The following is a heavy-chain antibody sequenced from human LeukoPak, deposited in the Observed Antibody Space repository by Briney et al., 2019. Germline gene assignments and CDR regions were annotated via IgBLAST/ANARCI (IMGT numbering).Heavy chain of an antibody. CDR1: GFTFSSYW. CDR2: IKQDGSEK. V-gene: IGHV3-7*05. J-gene: IGHJ6*02. Sequence: GGSLRLSCAASGFTFSSYWMNWVRQAPGKGLEWVANIKQDGSEKYYVDSVKGRFTISTDNAKNSLYLQMNSLRAEDTAVYYCARRPDTTKNYGMDVWGQGTTVTVSS. D-gene: IGHD5-18*01. CDR3: ARRPDTTKNYGMDV.